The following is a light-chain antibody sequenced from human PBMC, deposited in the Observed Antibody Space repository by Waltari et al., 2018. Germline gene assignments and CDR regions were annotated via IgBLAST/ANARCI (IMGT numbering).Light chain of an antibody. CDR3: QQYNSFPYS. V-gene: IGKV3-11*01. CDR1: QSVSSY. J-gene: IGKJ2*01. Sequence: EIVLTQSPATLSLSPGERATLSCRASQSVSSYLAWYQQKPGQAPRLLIYDASNRATGIPARFSGSGSGTDFTLTISSLEPEDFAVYYCQQYNSFPYSFGQGTKVEIK. CDR2: DAS.